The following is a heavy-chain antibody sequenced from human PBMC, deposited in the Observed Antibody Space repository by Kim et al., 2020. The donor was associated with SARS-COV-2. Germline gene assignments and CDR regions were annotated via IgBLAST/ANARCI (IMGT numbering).Heavy chain of an antibody. V-gene: IGHV3-64D*06. J-gene: IGHJ4*02. CDR3: VKDRRTSPGVLVYFDY. Sequence: DFVKGRFTISRDDSKNTLYLQMSSLTAEDTAVYYCVKDRRTSPGVLVYFDYWGQGTLVTVSS. D-gene: IGHD2-8*01.